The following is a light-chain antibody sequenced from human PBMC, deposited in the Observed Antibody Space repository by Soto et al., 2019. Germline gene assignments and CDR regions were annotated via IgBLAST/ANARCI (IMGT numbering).Light chain of an antibody. Sequence: EIVMTQSTATLSVSPGERATLSCRASQSVSSNLAWYQQKPGQAPRLLIYGASTRATGIPARFSGSGSGTEFNPTSSSLQSEDVAVKYCQQENNWGTFGQGTKVEIK. V-gene: IGKV3-15*01. CDR3: QQENNWGT. CDR1: QSVSSN. J-gene: IGKJ1*01. CDR2: GAS.